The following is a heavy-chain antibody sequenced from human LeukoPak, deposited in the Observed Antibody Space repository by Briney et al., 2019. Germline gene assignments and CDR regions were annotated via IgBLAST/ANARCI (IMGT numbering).Heavy chain of an antibody. Sequence: GRSLRLSCAASGFTFSSYAMPWVRQAPGKGLEWVAVISYDGSNKYYADSVKGRFTISRDNSKNTLYLQMNSLRAEDTAVYYCAKAPEYQLLYYYYYGMDVWGQGTTVIVSS. CDR1: GFTFSSYA. CDR2: ISYDGSNK. D-gene: IGHD2-2*01. CDR3: AKAPEYQLLYYYYYGMDV. J-gene: IGHJ6*02. V-gene: IGHV3-30-3*01.